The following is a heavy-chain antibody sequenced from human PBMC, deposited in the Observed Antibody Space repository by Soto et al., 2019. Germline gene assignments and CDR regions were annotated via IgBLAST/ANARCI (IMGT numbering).Heavy chain of an antibody. D-gene: IGHD3-9*01. J-gene: IGHJ5*02. CDR1: GGSMSSYY. Sequence: QVQLQESGPGLVKPSETLSLTCRVSGGSMSSYYWSWIRQHPGRGLEWIGYIYYSGGTNYNPSLKSRVTILVDTSKNQFSLKLSSVTAADTAMYYCAREAGVRYPFDPWGQGTLVTVSS. CDR2: IYYSGGT. V-gene: IGHV4-59*01. CDR3: AREAGVRYPFDP.